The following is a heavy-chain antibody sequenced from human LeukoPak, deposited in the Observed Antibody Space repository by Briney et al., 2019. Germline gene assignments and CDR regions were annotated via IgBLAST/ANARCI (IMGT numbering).Heavy chain of an antibody. CDR3: ARFAGSGWSNKFDY. V-gene: IGHV4-34*01. J-gene: IGHJ4*02. CDR2: INHSGST. D-gene: IGHD6-19*01. Sequence: PSETLSLTCAVYGGSFSGYYWSRIRQPPGKGLEWLGEINHSGSTNYNPSLKSRVTISVDTSKNQFSLKLSSVTAADTAVYYCARFAGSGWSNKFDYWGQGTLVTVSS. CDR1: GGSFSGYY.